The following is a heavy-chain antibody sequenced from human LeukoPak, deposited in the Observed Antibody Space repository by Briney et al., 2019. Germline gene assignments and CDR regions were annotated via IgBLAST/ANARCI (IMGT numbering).Heavy chain of an antibody. Sequence: SETLSLTCTVSGGSISSHYYWIWIRQPPGKGLEWIGSIYYSGSTYYNPSLKSRVTISVDTSKNQFSRKLSSLTAAETAVYYCARQYGSGSAYTPVVDLWGQGTLVTVSS. CDR3: ARQYGSGSAYTPVVDL. J-gene: IGHJ4*02. CDR1: GGSISSHYY. CDR2: IYYSGST. D-gene: IGHD3-10*01. V-gene: IGHV4-39*01.